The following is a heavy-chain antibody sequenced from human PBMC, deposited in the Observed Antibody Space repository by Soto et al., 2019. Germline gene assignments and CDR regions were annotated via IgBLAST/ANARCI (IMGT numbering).Heavy chain of an antibody. CDR3: ARDGVAYTAYYYYLDV. CDR1: RFSFSSYS. CDR2: ISATSADI. D-gene: IGHD3-3*01. V-gene: IGHV3-21*01. J-gene: IGHJ6*03. Sequence: VQVVESGGGLVNPGGSLRLSCAASRFSFSSYSMSWVRQAPGKGLEWVSSISATSADIHYADSVKGRFTISRDNAMNSLYLQMNSLRADDTAVYYCARDGVAYTAYYYYLDVWGKGTTVTVSS.